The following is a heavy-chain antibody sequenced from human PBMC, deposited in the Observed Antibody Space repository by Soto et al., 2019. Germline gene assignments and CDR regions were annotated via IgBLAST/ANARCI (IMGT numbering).Heavy chain of an antibody. CDR1: GGSISSGDYY. CDR3: ARIPGAPYDFDY. D-gene: IGHD2-2*02. Sequence: SETLSLTCTVSGGSISSGDYYWSWIRQPPGKGLEWIGYIYYSGSTYYNPSLKSRVTISVDASKNQFSLKLSSVTAADTAVYYCARIPGAPYDFDYWGQGTLVTVSS. J-gene: IGHJ4*02. CDR2: IYYSGST. V-gene: IGHV4-30-4*01.